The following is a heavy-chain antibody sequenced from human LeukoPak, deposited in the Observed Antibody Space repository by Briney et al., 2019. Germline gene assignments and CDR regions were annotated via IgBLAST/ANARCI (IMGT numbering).Heavy chain of an antibody. D-gene: IGHD3-10*01. CDR3: VRGTGTFDY. CDR1: GGSISSGGYS. V-gene: IGHV4-30-2*01. CDR2: IYHSGST. J-gene: IGHJ4*02. Sequence: PSQTLSLTCAVSGGSISSGGYSWSWIRQPPGKGLEWIGYIYHSGSTYYNPSLKSRVTISVDRSKNQFSLKLSSVTAADTAVYYCVRGTGTFDYWGQGTLVTVSS.